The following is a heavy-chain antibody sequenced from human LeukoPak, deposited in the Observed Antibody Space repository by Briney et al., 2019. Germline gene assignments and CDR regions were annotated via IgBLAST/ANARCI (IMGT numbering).Heavy chain of an antibody. CDR3: ARLVVLGGSFKDYYYYMDV. CDR2: INPSGGST. D-gene: IGHD1-26*01. J-gene: IGHJ6*03. CDR1: GYTFTSYY. V-gene: IGHV1-46*01. Sequence: ATVKVSCKASGYTFTSYYMHWVRQAPGQGLELMGIINPSGGSTSYAQKFQGRVTMTRDTSTSTVYMELSSLRSEDTAVYYCARLVVLGGSFKDYYYYMDVWGKGTTVTVSS.